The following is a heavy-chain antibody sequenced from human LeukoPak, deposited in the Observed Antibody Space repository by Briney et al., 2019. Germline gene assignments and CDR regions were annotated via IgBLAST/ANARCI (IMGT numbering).Heavy chain of an antibody. J-gene: IGHJ5*02. D-gene: IGHD6-13*01. CDR1: GYSFSNYW. Sequence: GESLKISCKASGYSFSNYWIAWVRQMPGKGLEWMGILYPGDSDTRYSPSFQGQVTISADKSINTSYLQWSSLKASDTAIYYCAKGRQQLASLTWLDPWGQGTLVTVSS. V-gene: IGHV5-51*01. CDR3: AKGRQQLASLTWLDP. CDR2: LYPGDSDT.